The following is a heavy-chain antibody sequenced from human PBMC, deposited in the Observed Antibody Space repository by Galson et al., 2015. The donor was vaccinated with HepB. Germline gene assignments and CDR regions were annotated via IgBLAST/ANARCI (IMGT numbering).Heavy chain of an antibody. J-gene: IGHJ4*02. D-gene: IGHD3-22*01. Sequence: SLRLSCAASGFTFSNAWMSWVRQAPGKGLEWVGRIKSKTDGGTTDYAAPVKGRFTISRDDSKNTLYLQMNSLKTEDTAVYYCTTSMIVVVITTNDYWGQGTLVTVSS. CDR1: GFTFSNAW. V-gene: IGHV3-15*01. CDR2: IKSKTDGGTT. CDR3: TTSMIVVVITTNDY.